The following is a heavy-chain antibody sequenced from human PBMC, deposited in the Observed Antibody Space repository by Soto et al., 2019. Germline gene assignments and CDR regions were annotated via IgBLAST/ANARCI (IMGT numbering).Heavy chain of an antibody. Sequence: GGSLRLSCAASEFTFRSFAMHWVRQAPGKGLEWVALISYDGSTIYYADSVKGRFTISRDNSKNTLYLQMNSLRAEDTAVYYCAKDIRVRGVMDVWGQGTTVTVSS. J-gene: IGHJ6*02. CDR1: EFTFRSFA. CDR2: ISYDGSTI. CDR3: AKDIRVRGVMDV. V-gene: IGHV3-30*04. D-gene: IGHD3-10*01.